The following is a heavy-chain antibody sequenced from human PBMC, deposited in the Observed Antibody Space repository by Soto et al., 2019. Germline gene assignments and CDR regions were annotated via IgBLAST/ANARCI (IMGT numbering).Heavy chain of an antibody. CDR1: GASTSNFY. CDR3: ARDYSGDAIDS. D-gene: IGHD5-12*01. J-gene: IGHJ4*02. CDR2: IHYSGNT. V-gene: IGHV4-59*01. Sequence: QVQLQESGPRLVKPSETLSLTCTVSGASTSNFYWSWIRQPPGKGLEWIGYIHYSGNTNYNPSLKRRVTISLDTSKNQFSLKLTSVNAADTAMYYCARDYSGDAIDSWGQGTLVTVSS.